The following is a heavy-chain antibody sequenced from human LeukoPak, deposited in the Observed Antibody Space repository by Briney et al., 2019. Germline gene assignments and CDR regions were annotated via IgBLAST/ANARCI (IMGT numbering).Heavy chain of an antibody. CDR3: AKDSGYENYGMDV. CDR2: ISYDGSNK. J-gene: IGHJ6*02. Sequence: GGSLRLSCAASGFTFSSYGMHWVRQAPGMGLEWVAVISYDGSNKYYADSVKGRFTISRDNSKNTLYLQMNSLRAEDTAVYYCAKDSGYENYGMDVWGQGTTVTVSS. CDR1: GFTFSSYG. V-gene: IGHV3-30*18. D-gene: IGHD5-12*01.